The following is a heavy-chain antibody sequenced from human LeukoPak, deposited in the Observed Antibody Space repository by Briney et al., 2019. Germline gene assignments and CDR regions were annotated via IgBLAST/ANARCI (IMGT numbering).Heavy chain of an antibody. J-gene: IGHJ6*02. CDR1: GGSISSYH. V-gene: IGHV4-59*01. D-gene: IGHD2-15*01. CDR2: ISYSGST. CDR3: AGDLCSGSWSLGAMDV. Sequence: SETLSLTCTVSGGSISSYHWSWIRQPPGKGLEWIGYISYSGSTNYSPSLTSRVTVSIDTSKRQLSLTLTSLTTADTAIYYCAGDLCSGSWSLGAMDVWGQGTTVIVSS.